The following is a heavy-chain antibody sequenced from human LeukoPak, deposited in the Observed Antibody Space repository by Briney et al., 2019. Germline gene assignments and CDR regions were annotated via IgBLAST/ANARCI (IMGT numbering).Heavy chain of an antibody. J-gene: IGHJ4*02. Sequence: SETLSLTCTVSGGSISSYYWSWIRQPPGKGLEWIGYIYYSGSTNYNPSLKSRVTISVDTSKNQFSLKLSSVTAADTAVYYCAREKAGTTTPFDYWGQGTLVTVSS. CDR3: AREKAGTTTPFDY. CDR2: IYYSGST. CDR1: GGSISSYY. V-gene: IGHV4-59*01. D-gene: IGHD1-7*01.